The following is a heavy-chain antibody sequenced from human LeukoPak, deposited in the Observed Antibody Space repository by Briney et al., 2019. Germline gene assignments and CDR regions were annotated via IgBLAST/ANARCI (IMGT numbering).Heavy chain of an antibody. CDR2: INPNSGGT. V-gene: IGHV1-2*02. D-gene: IGHD6-19*01. Sequence: ASVKVSCKVSGYTLTELSLHWVRQAPGQGLEWMGWINPNSGGTNYAQKFQGRVTMTRDTSISTAYMELSRLRSDDTAVYYCARGVLTQWLARGGSFDYWGQGTLVTVSS. J-gene: IGHJ4*02. CDR3: ARGVLTQWLARGGSFDY. CDR1: GYTLTELS.